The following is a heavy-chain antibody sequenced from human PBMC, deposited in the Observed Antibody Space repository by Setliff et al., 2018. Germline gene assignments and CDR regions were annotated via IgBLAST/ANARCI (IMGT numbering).Heavy chain of an antibody. V-gene: IGHV1-69*13. CDR3: ARRREENYYYYMDV. CDR1: GGTFNSYA. Sequence: GASVKVSCKASGGTFNSYAISWVRQAPGQGLEWMGGIIPIFGSANYARKFQGRVTITADESTSTAYMELSSLRSEDTAVYFCARRREENYYYYMDVWGKGTAVTVSS. D-gene: IGHD1-26*01. CDR2: IIPIFGSA. J-gene: IGHJ6*03.